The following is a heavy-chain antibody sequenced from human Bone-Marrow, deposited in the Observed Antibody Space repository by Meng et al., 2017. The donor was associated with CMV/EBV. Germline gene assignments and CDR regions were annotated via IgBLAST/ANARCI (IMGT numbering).Heavy chain of an antibody. CDR2: IYYSGST. CDR1: GGSVSSGGYY. CDR3: AREPARAGGFDY. D-gene: IGHD2-2*01. V-gene: IGHV4-61*08. J-gene: IGHJ4*02. Sequence: SETLSLTCTLSGGSVSSGGYYWSWIRQPPGKGLEWIGYIYYSGSTNYNPSLKSRVTISVDTSKNQFSLKLSSVTAADTAVYYCAREPARAGGFDYWGQGTLVTVSS.